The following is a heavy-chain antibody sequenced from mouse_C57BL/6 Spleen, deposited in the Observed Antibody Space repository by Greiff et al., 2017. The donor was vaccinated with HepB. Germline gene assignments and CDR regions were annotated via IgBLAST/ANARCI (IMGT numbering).Heavy chain of an antibody. Sequence: LVESGPELVKPGASVKLSCKASGYTFTSYDINWVKQRPGQGLEWIGWIYPRDGSTKYNEKFKGKATLTVDTSSSTAYMELHSLTSEDSAVYFCARDYGSSYWYFDVLGTGTTVTVSS. CDR2: IYPRDGST. J-gene: IGHJ1*03. CDR1: GYTFTSYD. CDR3: ARDYGSSYWYFDV. D-gene: IGHD1-1*01. V-gene: IGHV1-85*01.